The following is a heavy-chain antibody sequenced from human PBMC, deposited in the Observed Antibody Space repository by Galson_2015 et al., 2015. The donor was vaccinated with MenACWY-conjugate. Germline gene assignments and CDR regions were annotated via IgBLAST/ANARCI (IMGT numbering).Heavy chain of an antibody. J-gene: IGHJ6*02. Sequence: SVKVSCKASGYTFTNYAMHWVRQAPGQRLEWMGWINAGNGNTKYSQKFQGRVTITSDTSASTAYMELSSLRSEDTAVDYCAREIVVAPAASWGDYYYGMDVWGQGTPVPVSS. D-gene: IGHD2-2*01. CDR3: AREIVVAPAASWGDYYYGMDV. V-gene: IGHV1-3*01. CDR1: GYTFTNYA. CDR2: INAGNGNT.